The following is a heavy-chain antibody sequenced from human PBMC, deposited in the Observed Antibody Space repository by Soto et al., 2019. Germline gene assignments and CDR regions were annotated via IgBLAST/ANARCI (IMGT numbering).Heavy chain of an antibody. V-gene: IGHV1-18*01. J-gene: IGHJ6*02. CDR3: ARDYRQQQMEGRYYCYGMDV. Sequence: ALLKVSCKASGYGFTSDGSSWLLQTTGQGLEWIGWISAYNSNTSYAQKFQGRVTMTRDTSTSTVYMELRSLRSEDTAVYYCARDYRQQQMEGRYYCYGMDVWGQGTTVTVSS. CDR1: GYGFTSDG. CDR2: ISAYNSNT. D-gene: IGHD6-13*01.